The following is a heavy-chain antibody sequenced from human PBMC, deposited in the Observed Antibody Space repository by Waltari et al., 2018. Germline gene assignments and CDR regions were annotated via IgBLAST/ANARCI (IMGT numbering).Heavy chain of an antibody. V-gene: IGHV3-23*04. CDR1: GFTFRSYA. CDR2: ISGSDGRT. Sequence: EVQLVESGGGLVQPGGSLRLSCAASGFTFRSYAMSWVRQAPGGGLEWVSAISGSDGRTNYADSAKGRFTISRDNVKNTLFLQMNSLRADDAAVYYCAKDLRGFSGSHWYFDLWGRGTLVTVSS. CDR3: AKDLRGFSGSHWYFDL. D-gene: IGHD5-12*01. J-gene: IGHJ2*01.